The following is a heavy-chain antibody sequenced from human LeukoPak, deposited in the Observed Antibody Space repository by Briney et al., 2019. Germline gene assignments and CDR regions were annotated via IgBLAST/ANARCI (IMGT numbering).Heavy chain of an antibody. D-gene: IGHD3-10*01. J-gene: IGHJ4*02. Sequence: GVSLRLSCVASGFSFSDSVIHWVRQAPGKGLEWVAVISHDVKTTYYADFAKGRFTISRDNSRNTVFLQMNRLRPEDTAVYYCVEEAYYGWGSSPTFYFDYWGQGTRVTVSS. CDR2: ISHDVKTT. CDR3: VEEAYYGWGSSPTFYFDY. CDR1: GFSFSDSV. V-gene: IGHV3-30*04.